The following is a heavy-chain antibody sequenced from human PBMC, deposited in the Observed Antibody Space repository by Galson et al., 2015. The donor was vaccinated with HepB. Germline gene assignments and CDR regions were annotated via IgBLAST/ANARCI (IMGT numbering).Heavy chain of an antibody. CDR1: GFIFNGYS. D-gene: IGHD2-2*01. Sequence: ALRLSCAASGFIFNGYSMNWVRQAPGEGLEWVASVTSNSVYTYYADSVKGRFTISRDNAKNTLSLQMNSLRAEDTGVYYCARASYCGSSSCYLGYWGQGALVTVSS. CDR2: VTSNSVYT. J-gene: IGHJ4*02. CDR3: ARASYCGSSSCYLGY. V-gene: IGHV3-21*01.